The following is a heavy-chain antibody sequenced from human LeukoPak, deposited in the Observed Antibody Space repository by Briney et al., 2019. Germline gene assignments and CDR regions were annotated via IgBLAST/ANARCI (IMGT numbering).Heavy chain of an antibody. D-gene: IGHD6-13*01. CDR2: IYYSGST. CDR3: ARGGFSSSWYFDY. J-gene: IGHJ4*02. V-gene: IGHV4-59*11. Sequence: SETLSLTCTVPGGSISSHYWSWIRQPPGKGLEWIGYIYYSGSTNYNPSLKSRVTISVDTSKNQFSLKLSSVTAADTAVYYCARGGFSSSWYFDYWGQGTLVTVSS. CDR1: GGSISSHY.